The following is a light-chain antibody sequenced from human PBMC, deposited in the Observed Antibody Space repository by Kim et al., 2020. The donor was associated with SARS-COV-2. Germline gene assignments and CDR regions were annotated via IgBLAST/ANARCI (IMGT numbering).Light chain of an antibody. CDR2: SAS. Sequence: DIMMTQSPATLSVSPGERATLSCRASQSVSRNVAWYQQRPGQATRVLVYSASTRATGIPARFSGNGSGIDFTLTISSLQSEDVALYYCQQDNEWPSWTFGQGTKVDIK. CDR1: QSVSRN. CDR3: QQDNEWPSWT. V-gene: IGKV3-15*01. J-gene: IGKJ1*01.